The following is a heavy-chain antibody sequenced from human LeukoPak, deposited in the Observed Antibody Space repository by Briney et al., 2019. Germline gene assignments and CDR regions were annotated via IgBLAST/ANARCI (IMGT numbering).Heavy chain of an antibody. CDR2: IYYSGTT. CDR3: AGAGQWLADWFDP. Sequence: PSETLSLTCAVSGGSISSSSYYWGWIRQPQGKGLEWIGNIYYSGTTYYNPSLKSRVTMSVDTSKNQFSLKLSSVTAADTAVYYCAGAGQWLADWFDPWGQGTLVTVSS. CDR1: GGSISSSSYY. D-gene: IGHD6-19*01. J-gene: IGHJ5*02. V-gene: IGHV4-39*07.